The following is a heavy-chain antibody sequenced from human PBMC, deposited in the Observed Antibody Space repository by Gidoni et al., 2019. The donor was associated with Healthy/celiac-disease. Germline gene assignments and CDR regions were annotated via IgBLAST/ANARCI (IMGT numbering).Heavy chain of an antibody. CDR3: ARGPATRMVYAINGPRHRIDY. CDR2: INHSGST. D-gene: IGHD2-8*01. V-gene: IGHV4-34*01. Sequence: QVQLQQWGAGLLKPSETLSLTCAVYGGSFSGYYWSWIRQPPGKGLEWIGEINHSGSTNYNPSLKSRVTISVDTSKNQFSLKLSSVTAADTAVYYCARGPATRMVYAINGPRHRIDYWGQGTLVTVSS. J-gene: IGHJ4*02. CDR1: GGSFSGYY.